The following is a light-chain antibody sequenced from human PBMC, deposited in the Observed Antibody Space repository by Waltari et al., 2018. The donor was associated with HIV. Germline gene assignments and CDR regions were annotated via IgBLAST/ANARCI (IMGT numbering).Light chain of an antibody. Sequence: QSVLTQPPSASGTPGQRVTISCSGRRSNLRQNTVNWYQQLPGTAPKLLIYSNNQRPSGVPDRFSGSKSGTSASLAISGLQSEDEADYYCAAWDDSLKGYVFGPGTEVSVL. CDR1: RSNLRQNT. CDR3: AAWDDSLKGYV. CDR2: SNN. V-gene: IGLV1-44*01. J-gene: IGLJ1*01.